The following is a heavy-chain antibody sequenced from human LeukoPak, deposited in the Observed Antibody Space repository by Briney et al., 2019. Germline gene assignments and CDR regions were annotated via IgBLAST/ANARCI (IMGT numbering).Heavy chain of an antibody. CDR3: ARDHGRFPDCSGGSCYSGHYYYGMDV. CDR1: GGTFSSYA. V-gene: IGHV1-69*04. Sequence: SVKVSCKASGGTFSSYAISWVRQAPGQGLEWMGRIIPILGIANYAQKFQGRVTITADKSTSTAYMELSSLRSEDTAVYYCARDHGRFPDCSGGSCYSGHYYYGMDVWGQGTTVTVSS. D-gene: IGHD2-15*01. CDR2: IIPILGIA. J-gene: IGHJ6*02.